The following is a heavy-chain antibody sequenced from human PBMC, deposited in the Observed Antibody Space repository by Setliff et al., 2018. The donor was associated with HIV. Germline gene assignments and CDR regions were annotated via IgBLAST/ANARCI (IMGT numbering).Heavy chain of an antibody. Sequence: ASVKVSCKASGYSLSTYAISWVRQAPGQGLEWMGWIDSNNGNRNFAQKFRGRVTMTTGISTNTAYMEVRSLSFDDTAVYYCVRLTADRTNYYYYMDVWGKGTTGTVSS. CDR1: GYSLSTYA. J-gene: IGHJ6*03. V-gene: IGHV1-18*01. CDR3: VRLTADRTNYYYYMDV. CDR2: IDSNNGNR. D-gene: IGHD2-8*01.